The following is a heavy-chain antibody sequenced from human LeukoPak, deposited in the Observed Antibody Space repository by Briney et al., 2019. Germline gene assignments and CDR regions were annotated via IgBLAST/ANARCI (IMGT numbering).Heavy chain of an antibody. V-gene: IGHV4-39*01. D-gene: IGHD6-13*01. CDR1: GGSISSSSYY. CDR3: ARHDESAAAAMYYYYYMCG. Sequence: PSETLPLTLTVSGGSISSSSYYWGWIRQPPGKGLEWIGSIYYSGSTYYNPSLKSRVTISVDTSKNQFSLKLSSVTAADTAVYYCARHDESAAAAMYYYYYMCGQGTGATVTVSS. J-gene: IGHJ6*03. CDR2: IYYSGST.